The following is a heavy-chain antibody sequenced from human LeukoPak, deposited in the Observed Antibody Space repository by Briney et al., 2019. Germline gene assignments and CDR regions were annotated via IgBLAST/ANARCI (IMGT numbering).Heavy chain of an antibody. CDR2: IYPRDSDT. D-gene: IGHD6-13*01. J-gene: IGHJ4*02. Sequence: KPGESLKISCKGSGYTFTSYWIGWVRQMPGKGLEWMGIIYPRDSDTRYSPSFQGQATISADKSISTAYLQWSSLKASDTAMYYCARPRYSSSWDVHFDYWGQGTLVTVSS. CDR1: GYTFTSYW. CDR3: ARPRYSSSWDVHFDY. V-gene: IGHV5-51*01.